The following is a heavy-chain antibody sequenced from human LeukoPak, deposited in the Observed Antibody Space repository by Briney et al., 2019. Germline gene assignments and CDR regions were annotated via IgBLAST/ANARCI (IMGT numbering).Heavy chain of an antibody. CDR1: GFTFRTYV. V-gene: IGHV3-23*01. CDR3: AKESGGSFDY. CDR2: ISGSGGGT. J-gene: IGHJ4*02. D-gene: IGHD1-26*01. Sequence: PGGSLRLSCAASGFTFRTYVMTWVRQAPGKGLEWVSGISGSGGGTDYADSVKGRFTISRDNSKNTLYLQMNSLRAGDTAIYYCAKESGGSFDYWGQGTLVTVSS.